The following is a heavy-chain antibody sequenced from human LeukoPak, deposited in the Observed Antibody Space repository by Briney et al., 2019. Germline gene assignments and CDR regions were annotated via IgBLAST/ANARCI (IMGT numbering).Heavy chain of an antibody. D-gene: IGHD3-16*02. J-gene: IGHJ6*03. V-gene: IGHV4-59*08. Sequence: SETLSLTCTVSGGSIGTYYWSWVRQSPGTGLEWIGYIYVTGTRYNPYLQSRVTISVDRSRNQFFLKMTSVTAADTAVYYCARHIGGGIEDMDVWAERPRSPSP. CDR3: ARHIGGGIEDMDV. CDR2: IYVTGT. CDR1: GGSIGTYY.